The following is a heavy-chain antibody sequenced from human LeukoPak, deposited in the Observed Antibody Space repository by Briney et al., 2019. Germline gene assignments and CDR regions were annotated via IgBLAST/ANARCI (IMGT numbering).Heavy chain of an antibody. CDR3: VRGSDCINGACYSYNWFDL. CDR1: GFNFRNFE. D-gene: IGHD2-21*02. CDR2: ITSDNSM. Sequence: GGSLRLSCAASGFNFRNFEMNWVRQAPGKGLEWLTYITSDNSMTYADSVKGRFSISRDVATGSLFLQMNSLRADDTAVYYSVRGSDCINGACYSYNWFDLWGQGALVTVSS. J-gene: IGHJ5*02. V-gene: IGHV3-48*03.